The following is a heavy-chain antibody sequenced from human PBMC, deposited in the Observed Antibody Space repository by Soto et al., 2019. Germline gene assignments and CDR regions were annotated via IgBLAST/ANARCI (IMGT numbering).Heavy chain of an antibody. J-gene: IGHJ5*02. D-gene: IGHD5-12*01. CDR1: GYTFFTYD. CDR2: SSTCSGDT. V-gene: IGHV1-18*01. Sequence: QVHLVQSGVEVKTPGASVKVSCQASGYTFFTYDISWVRQAPGQGLEWMGWSSTCSGDTKYAQKIQGRVTMTTDTSTTTAYLELRSLSSDDTAVYYCARHHGPTTSENWFDPWGQGTLVTVSS. CDR3: ARHHGPTTSENWFDP.